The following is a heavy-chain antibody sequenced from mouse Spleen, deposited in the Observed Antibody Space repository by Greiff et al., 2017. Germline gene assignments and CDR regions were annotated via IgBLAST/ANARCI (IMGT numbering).Heavy chain of an antibody. CDR3: ARFPTTVVKGAWFAY. CDR2: IHPNSGST. J-gene: IGHJ3*01. V-gene: IGHV1-64*01. CDR1: GYTFTSYW. Sequence: QVQLQQPGAELVKPGASVKLSCKASGYTFTSYWMHWVKQRPGQGLEWIGMIHPNSGSTNYNEKFKSKATLTVDKSSSTAYMQLSSLTSEDSAVYYCARFPTTVVKGAWFAYWGQGTLVTVSA. D-gene: IGHD1-1*01.